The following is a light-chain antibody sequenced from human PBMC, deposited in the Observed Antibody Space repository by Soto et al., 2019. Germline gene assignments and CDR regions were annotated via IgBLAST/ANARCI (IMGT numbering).Light chain of an antibody. J-gene: IGKJ3*01. CDR3: QHRV. V-gene: IGKV1-5*01. CDR1: PDISTW. CDR2: DAS. Sequence: DIQMTQSPSTLSASVGDRVTITCRASPDISTWLAWYQQRPGKAPHLLIYDASRLQSGVPSRFTGSGSGTEFTLTVSSLPPDDFATYYCQHRVFGPGTTLEIK.